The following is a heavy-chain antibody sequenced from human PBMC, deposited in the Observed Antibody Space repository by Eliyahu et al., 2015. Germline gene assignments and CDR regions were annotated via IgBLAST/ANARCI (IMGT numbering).Heavy chain of an antibody. V-gene: IGHV1-69*06. CDR3: ARDVRSSGLQFDP. CDR1: GGTFXSYA. J-gene: IGHJ5*02. Sequence: QVQLVQSGAEVKKPGSSVKXSCXXXGGTFXSYAISWVRQAPGQGLEWMGGXIPIXGTANYAQKFQGRVTITADKSTSTAYMELSSLRSEDTAVYYCARDVRSSGLQFDPWGQGTLVTVSS. D-gene: IGHD6-19*01. CDR2: XIPIXGTA.